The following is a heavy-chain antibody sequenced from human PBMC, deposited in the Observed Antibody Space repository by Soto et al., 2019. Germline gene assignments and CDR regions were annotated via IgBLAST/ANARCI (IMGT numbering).Heavy chain of an antibody. CDR1: GYTFTSYD. CDR3: ARGRYDYVWGSYRYFDY. V-gene: IGHV1-8*01. D-gene: IGHD3-16*02. J-gene: IGHJ4*02. CDR2: MNPNSGNT. Sequence: ASVKVSCKASGYTFTSYDINWVRQATGQGLEGMGWMNPNSGNTGYAQKFQGRVTMTRNTSISTAYMELSSLRSEDTAVYYCARGRYDYVWGSYRYFDYWGQGTLVTVSS.